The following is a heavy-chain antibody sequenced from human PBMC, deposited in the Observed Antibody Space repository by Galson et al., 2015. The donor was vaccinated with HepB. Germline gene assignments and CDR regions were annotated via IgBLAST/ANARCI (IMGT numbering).Heavy chain of an antibody. J-gene: IGHJ4*02. CDR2: ISGSGSTV. CDR1: GFIFSDYY. Sequence: SLRLSCAASGFIFSDYYMSWIRQAPGKGLEWISYISGSGSTVWHAGSVKGRFTISRDSTKNSVYLRMDSLRVEDTAVYYCVREPITAPGPYFEFWGQGALVTVSS. V-gene: IGHV3-11*01. CDR3: VREPITAPGPYFEF. D-gene: IGHD6-13*01.